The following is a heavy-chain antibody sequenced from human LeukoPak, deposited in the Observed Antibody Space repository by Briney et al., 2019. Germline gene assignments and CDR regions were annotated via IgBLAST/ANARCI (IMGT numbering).Heavy chain of an antibody. CDR3: ARRRYSSGWYSSYYFDY. CDR2: IIPILGIA. Sequence: ASVKVSCKASGYTFTNYGISWVRQAPGQGLEWMGRIIPILGIANYAQKFQGRVTITADKSTSTAYMELSSLRSEDTAVYYCARRRYSSGWYSSYYFDYWGQGTLVTVSS. J-gene: IGHJ4*02. CDR1: GYTFTNYG. V-gene: IGHV1-69*04. D-gene: IGHD6-19*01.